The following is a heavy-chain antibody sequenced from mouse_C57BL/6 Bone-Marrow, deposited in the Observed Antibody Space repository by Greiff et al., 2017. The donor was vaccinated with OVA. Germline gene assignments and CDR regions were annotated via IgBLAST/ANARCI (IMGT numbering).Heavy chain of an antibody. CDR1: GYTFTSYG. J-gene: IGHJ3*01. CDR3: ARESYYGNYVFAY. Sequence: VQLVESGAELARPGASVKLSCKASGYTFTSYGISWVKQSTGQGLEWIGEIYPRSGNTYYNEKFKGKATLTADKSSSTAYMELRSLTSEDAAVYYCARESYYGNYVFAYWGQGTLVTVSA. CDR2: IYPRSGNT. V-gene: IGHV1-81*01. D-gene: IGHD2-1*01.